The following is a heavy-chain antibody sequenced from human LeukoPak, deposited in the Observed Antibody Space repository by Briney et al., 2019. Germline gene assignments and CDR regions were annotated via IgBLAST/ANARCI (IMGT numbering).Heavy chain of an antibody. CDR3: ARVAYSSGWLGAFDI. Sequence: PGGSLRLSCAASGFTVSSNYMSWVRQAPGKGLEWVSVIYSGGSTYYADSVKGRFTISRDNSKNTLYLQMNSLRAEDTAVYYCARVAYSSGWLGAFDIWGQGTMVTVSS. CDR1: GFTVSSNY. V-gene: IGHV3-53*01. CDR2: IYSGGST. J-gene: IGHJ3*02. D-gene: IGHD6-19*01.